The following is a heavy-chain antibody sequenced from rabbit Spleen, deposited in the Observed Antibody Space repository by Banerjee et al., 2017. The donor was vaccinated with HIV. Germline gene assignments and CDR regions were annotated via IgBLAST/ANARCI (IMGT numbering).Heavy chain of an antibody. V-gene: IGHV1S45*01. CDR3: AREVLYAAYAGFGDATMYYFDL. J-gene: IGHJ4*01. D-gene: IGHD5-1*01. CDR1: GLDFSSSYW. Sequence: EEYGGDLVQPEGSLTLTCKASGLDFSSSYWICWVRQAPGKGLEWIGCIDSTSTKYATWAKGRFTISKTSSTTVTLQMTSLTVADTATYFCAREVLYAAYAGFGDATMYYFDLWGQGTLVTVS. CDR2: IDSTST.